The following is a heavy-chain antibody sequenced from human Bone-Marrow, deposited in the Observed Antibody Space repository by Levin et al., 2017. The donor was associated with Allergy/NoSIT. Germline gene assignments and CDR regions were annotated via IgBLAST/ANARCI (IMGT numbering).Heavy chain of an antibody. D-gene: IGHD2-2*01. V-gene: IGHV4-39*01. Sequence: PSETLSLTCSVSGVSINNNNYYWAWIRQAPGKGLEWLGTLYYGGSTQYTPSLQSRVTISVDTPKKQISLHLRSVTAADTAVYYCARVPRVLVVPAANKNDRLNYFDYWGQGTLVIVSS. J-gene: IGHJ4*02. CDR2: LYYGGST. CDR1: GVSINNNNYY. CDR3: ARVPRVLVVPAANKNDRLNYFDY.